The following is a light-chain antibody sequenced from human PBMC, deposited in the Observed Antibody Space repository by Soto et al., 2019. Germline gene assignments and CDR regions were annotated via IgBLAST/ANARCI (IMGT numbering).Light chain of an antibody. CDR3: QQYVSSRT. Sequence: EIVLTQSPGTLSLSPGERATLSCRASQSVSNNYLAWYQQKPGQAPRLLIYGASNRATGIPDRFSGSGSGKNFTLTISSLEPEGFSVYYWQQYVSSRTFGKGTKVDIK. V-gene: IGKV3-20*01. CDR2: GAS. J-gene: IGKJ1*01. CDR1: QSVSNNY.